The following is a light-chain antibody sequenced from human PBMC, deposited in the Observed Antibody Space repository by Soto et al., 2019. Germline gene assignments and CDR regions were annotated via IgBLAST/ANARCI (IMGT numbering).Light chain of an antibody. CDR3: SSYKSSNTRYV. CDR2: DVS. CDR1: SSDVGGYNA. Sequence: QCVLTQPASVSGSPGQSITISCTGTSSDVGGYNAVSWYQQHPGRAPKLVIYDVSNRPSGISDRFSGSKSGNTASLTISGLQAEDEAASYCSSYKSSNTRYVFGTGTKVTVL. V-gene: IGLV2-14*01. J-gene: IGLJ1*01.